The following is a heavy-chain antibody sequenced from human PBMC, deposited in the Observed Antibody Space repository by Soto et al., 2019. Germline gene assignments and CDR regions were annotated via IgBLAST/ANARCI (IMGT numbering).Heavy chain of an antibody. V-gene: IGHV3-48*02. CDR2: ISSSSSTI. CDR3: ARDRGGPRYRAYYYYGMDV. J-gene: IGHJ6*02. Sequence: GGSLRLSCAASGFTFSSYSMNWVRQAPGKGLEWVSYISSSSSTIYYADSVKGRFTISRDNAKNSLYLQMNSLRDEDTAVYYCARDRGGPRYRAYYYYGMDVWGQGTTVTVSS. D-gene: IGHD3-10*01. CDR1: GFTFSSYS.